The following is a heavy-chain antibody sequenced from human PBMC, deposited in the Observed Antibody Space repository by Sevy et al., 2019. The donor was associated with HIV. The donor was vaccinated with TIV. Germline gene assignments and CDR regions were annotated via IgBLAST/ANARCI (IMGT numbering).Heavy chain of an antibody. CDR1: GYTLSEFS. V-gene: IGHV1-24*01. CDR3: AADWGGYCSGGTCYL. CDR2: FDPEKGET. D-gene: IGHD2-15*01. J-gene: IGHJ4*02. Sequence: ASVKVSCKVSGYTLSEFSMHWVRQAPGKGLEWMGSFDPEKGETIYAQKFQGRVTMTEDTSTDTAYMELGGRRSEDTAVYYCAADWGGYCSGGTCYLWGQGTLVTVSS.